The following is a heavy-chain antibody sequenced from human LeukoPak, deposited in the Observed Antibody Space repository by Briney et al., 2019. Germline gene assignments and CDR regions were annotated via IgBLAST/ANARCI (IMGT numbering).Heavy chain of an antibody. CDR3: ARERAGASGYYYYGMDV. J-gene: IGHJ6*02. CDR2: SGGST. V-gene: IGHV1-46*01. Sequence: SGGSTSYAQKFQGRVTMTRDTSTSTVYMELSSLRSEDTAVYYCARERAGASGYYYYGMDVWGQGTTVTVSS. D-gene: IGHD1-26*01.